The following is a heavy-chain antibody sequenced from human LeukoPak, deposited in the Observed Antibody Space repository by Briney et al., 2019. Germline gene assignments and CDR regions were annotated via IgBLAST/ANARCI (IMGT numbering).Heavy chain of an antibody. D-gene: IGHD3-10*01. J-gene: IGHJ4*02. Sequence: ASVKVCCKPSGYTFTRYDINWVRQATGQGLEWMGWMNPNSGNTGYAQNFQGRVTMTRNTSISTAYMELSSLRSEDTAVYYCAIRFSRGSGSAIDYWGQGTLVTVSS. V-gene: IGHV1-8*01. CDR1: GYTFTRYD. CDR3: AIRFSRGSGSAIDY. CDR2: MNPNSGNT.